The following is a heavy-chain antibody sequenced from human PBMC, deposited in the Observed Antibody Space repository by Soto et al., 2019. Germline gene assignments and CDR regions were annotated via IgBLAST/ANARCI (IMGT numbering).Heavy chain of an antibody. J-gene: IGHJ4*02. V-gene: IGHV4-61*01. CDR2: IYYSGST. Sequence: SETLSLTCTVSRDSVNSGSYYWSWIRQPPGKGLEWIGYIYYSGSTNYNPSLKSRVTISVDTSKNQFSLKLSSVTAADTAVYYCARVKYSSSPLVDYWGQGXLVTVFS. CDR1: RDSVNSGSYY. D-gene: IGHD6-6*01. CDR3: ARVKYSSSPLVDY.